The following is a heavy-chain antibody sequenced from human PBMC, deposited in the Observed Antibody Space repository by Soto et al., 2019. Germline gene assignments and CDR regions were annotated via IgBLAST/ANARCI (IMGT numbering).Heavy chain of an antibody. J-gene: IGHJ3*02. Sequence: GGSLRLSCAASGFTFSSYAMSWVRQAPGKGLEWVSAISGSGGSTYYADSVKGRFTISRDNSKNTLYLQMNSLRAEDTAVYYCAKTRLYYDYIWGSSDAFDIWGQGTMVTVSS. CDR3: AKTRLYYDYIWGSSDAFDI. CDR1: GFTFSSYA. CDR2: ISGSGGST. D-gene: IGHD3-16*01. V-gene: IGHV3-23*01.